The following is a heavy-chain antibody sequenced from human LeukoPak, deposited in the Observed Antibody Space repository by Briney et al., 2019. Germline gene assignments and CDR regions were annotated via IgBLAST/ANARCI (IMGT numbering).Heavy chain of an antibody. J-gene: IGHJ4*02. Sequence: GGALRLSCAASGITFSSHWMSWVRQAPGKGPEWVANIKQDGSEKYYVDSVKGRFTISRENAKNSLYLQMNSLRAEDTAVYYCARERRYNDLLTGYYSFDYWGQGTLVPVSS. CDR2: IKQDGSEK. V-gene: IGHV3-7*01. CDR3: ARERRYNDLLTGYYSFDY. D-gene: IGHD3-9*01. CDR1: GITFSSHW.